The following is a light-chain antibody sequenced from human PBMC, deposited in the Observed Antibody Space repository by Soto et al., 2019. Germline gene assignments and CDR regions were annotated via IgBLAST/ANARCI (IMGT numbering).Light chain of an antibody. V-gene: IGKV3-15*01. CDR1: QSVNSN. Sequence: EIVMTQSPATLSVSPGERATLSCRASQSVNSNLAWYQQKPGQAPRLLIYGASTRATGIPAMFSGSGSGTEFTLTISSLESEDFAVYYFQQYNNWPPRYTFGQGTKLEIK. J-gene: IGKJ2*01. CDR2: GAS. CDR3: QQYNNWPPRYT.